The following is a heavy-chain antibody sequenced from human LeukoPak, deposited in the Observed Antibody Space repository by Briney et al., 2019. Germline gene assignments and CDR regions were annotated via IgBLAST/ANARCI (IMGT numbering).Heavy chain of an antibody. Sequence: SETLSLTCAVYGGTFSGYYWSWIGQPTAKGLEWIGVINHSGSTNYNPSLKCRVTISVDTSKSQFSLKLGSVTAADTAVYYCARQPPNVPAATYYYYYMDVWGKGTTVTVSS. CDR1: GGTFSGYY. V-gene: IGHV4-34*01. CDR3: ARQPPNVPAATYYYYYMDV. D-gene: IGHD2-2*01. J-gene: IGHJ6*03. CDR2: INHSGST.